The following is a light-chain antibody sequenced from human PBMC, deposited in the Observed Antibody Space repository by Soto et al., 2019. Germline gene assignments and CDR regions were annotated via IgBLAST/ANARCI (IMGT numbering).Light chain of an antibody. CDR2: INGDGSH. CDR3: QAWGSGTWV. CDR1: SGHSYYP. Sequence: VLTQSPSASASLGASVKLTCTLSSGHSYYPIAWHHQPPDKGPRFLMKINGDGSHSNADGFPDRFSGSSSGAERYLSISSLQSEDEGDYYCQAWGSGTWVFGGGTKLTVL. V-gene: IGLV4-69*01. J-gene: IGLJ3*02.